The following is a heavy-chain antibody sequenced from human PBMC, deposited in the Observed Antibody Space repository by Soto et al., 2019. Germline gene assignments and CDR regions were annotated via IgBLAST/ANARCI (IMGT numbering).Heavy chain of an antibody. CDR2: IDPSDSYT. CDR1: GYSFTSYW. CDR3: ARLRVGFGELLTY. V-gene: IGHV5-10-1*01. J-gene: IGHJ4*02. D-gene: IGHD3-10*01. Sequence: GESLKSSCKGFGYSFTSYWISWVRQMPGKGLEWMGRIDPSDSYTNYSPSFQGHVTISADKSISTAYLQWSSLKASDTAMYYCARLRVGFGELLTYWGQGTLVTVSS.